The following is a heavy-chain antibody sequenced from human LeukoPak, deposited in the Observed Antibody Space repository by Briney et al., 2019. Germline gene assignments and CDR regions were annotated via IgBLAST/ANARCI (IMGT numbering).Heavy chain of an antibody. CDR1: GYTFTSYG. J-gene: IGHJ4*02. CDR3: AREGYYDSSGYNFEY. Sequence: ASVKVSCKASGYTFTSYGISWVRQAPGQGLEWMGWISAYNGNTNYAQKLQGRVTMTTDTSTSTAYMELRSLRSDDTAVYYCAREGYYDSSGYNFEYWGQGTLVTVSS. D-gene: IGHD3-22*01. V-gene: IGHV1-18*01. CDR2: ISAYNGNT.